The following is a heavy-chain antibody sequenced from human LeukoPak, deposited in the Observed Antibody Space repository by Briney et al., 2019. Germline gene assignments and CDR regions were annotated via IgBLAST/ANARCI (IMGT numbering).Heavy chain of an antibody. D-gene: IGHD2-15*01. V-gene: IGHV3-7*01. CDR3: ARESPAAATDY. J-gene: IGHJ4*02. CDR1: GFTFSSYW. CDR2: IKQDGSEK. Sequence: PGGSLRLSCAASGFTFSSYWMSWVRQAPGKGLGWVANIKQDGSEKYYVDSVKGRFTISRDNAKNSLYLQMNSLRAEDTAVYYCARESPAAATDYWGQGTLVTVSS.